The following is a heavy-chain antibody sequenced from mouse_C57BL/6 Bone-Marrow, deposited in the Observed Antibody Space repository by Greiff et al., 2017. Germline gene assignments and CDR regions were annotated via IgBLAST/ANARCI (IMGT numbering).Heavy chain of an antibody. V-gene: IGHV1-50*01. J-gene: IGHJ1*03. CDR2: IDPSDSYT. D-gene: IGHD2-3*01. CDR3: GGRWLPWYFDV. Sequence: QVQLQQPGAELVKPGASVKLSCKASGYTFTSYWMQWVKQRPGQGLEWIGEIDPSDSYTNYKQKFKGKATLTVDTSSSTAYMQLSSLTSEDSAVYYCGGRWLPWYFDVWGTGTTVTVSS. CDR1: GYTFTSYW.